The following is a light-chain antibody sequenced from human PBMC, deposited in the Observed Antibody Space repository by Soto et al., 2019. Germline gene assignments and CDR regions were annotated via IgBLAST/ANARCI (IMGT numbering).Light chain of an antibody. CDR3: CAYAGSSLVI. CDR2: HVS. Sequence: QSALTQPRSVSGSPGQSVTISCTGTSSDVGGSNYVSWYQQHPGNAPKLMIYHVSKRPSGVPDRFSGSKSGNTASLTISGLQAEDEADDYCCAYAGSSLVIFGGATKVTVL. CDR1: SSDVGGSNY. V-gene: IGLV2-11*01. J-gene: IGLJ2*01.